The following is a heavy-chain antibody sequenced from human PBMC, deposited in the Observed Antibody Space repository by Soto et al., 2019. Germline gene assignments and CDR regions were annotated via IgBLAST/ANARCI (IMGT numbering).Heavy chain of an antibody. V-gene: IGHV4-30-2*01. CDR1: GGSIGGVGYS. CDR3: ARAQFYSGSGNYNNLMFDA. Sequence: SEALSLTCAVSGGSIGGVGYSWSWIRQPPGGGLEWIGYMYHSGTFLKSPSLKTRLTMSLDMSKNQFSLTLNSMTAADTAVYYCARAQFYSGSGNYNNLMFDAWGQG. J-gene: IGHJ5*02. CDR2: MYHSGTF. D-gene: IGHD3-10*01.